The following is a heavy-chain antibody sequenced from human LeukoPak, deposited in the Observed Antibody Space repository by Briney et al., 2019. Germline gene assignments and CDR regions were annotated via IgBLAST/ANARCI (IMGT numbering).Heavy chain of an antibody. CDR2: ISGSGGST. CDR3: ARASRIYDSSGYEGYYFDY. V-gene: IGHV3-23*01. Sequence: GGSLRLSCAASGFTFSSYAMSWVRQAPGKGLEWASLISGSGGSTYYADSVKGRFTISRDNSKNTLYLQMNSLRAEDTAVYYCARASRIYDSSGYEGYYFDYWGQGTLVTVSS. CDR1: GFTFSSYA. D-gene: IGHD3-22*01. J-gene: IGHJ4*02.